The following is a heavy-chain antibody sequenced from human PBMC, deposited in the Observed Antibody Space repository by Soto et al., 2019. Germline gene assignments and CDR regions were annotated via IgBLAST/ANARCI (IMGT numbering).Heavy chain of an antibody. Sequence: QVQLVQSGAEVKKPGASVKVSCKASGYTFTSYGISWVRQAPGQGLEWMGWISAYNGNTNYAQKLQGRVTMTTDTSTSTADMELRNLGSDDTAVYYCKRKGRLRGFDYWGQGTLVTVSS. CDR2: ISAYNGNT. V-gene: IGHV1-18*01. D-gene: IGHD3-10*01. CDR3: KRKGRLRGFDY. CDR1: GYTFTSYG. J-gene: IGHJ4*02.